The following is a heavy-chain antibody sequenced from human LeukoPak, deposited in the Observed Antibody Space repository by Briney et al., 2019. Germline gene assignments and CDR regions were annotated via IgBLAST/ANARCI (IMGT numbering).Heavy chain of an antibody. CDR3: ARGIYYDSSGYGRPDDAFDI. D-gene: IGHD3-22*01. Sequence: SETLSLTCAVYGGSFSGYYWSWIRQPPGKGLEWIGEINHSGSTNYNPSLKSRVTISVDTSKNQFSLKLSSVTAADTAVYYCARGIYYDSSGYGRPDDAFDIWGQGTMVTVSS. V-gene: IGHV4-34*09. CDR2: INHSGST. CDR1: GGSFSGYY. J-gene: IGHJ3*02.